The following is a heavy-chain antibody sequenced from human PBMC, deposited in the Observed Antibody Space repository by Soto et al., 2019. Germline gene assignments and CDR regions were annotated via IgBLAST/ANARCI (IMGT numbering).Heavy chain of an antibody. Sequence: GGSLRLSCAASGFTFSSYAMSWVRQAPGKGLEWVSAISGSGGSTYYADSVKGRFTISRDNSKNTLYLQMNSLRAEDTAVYYCEKALYKLVNPGDAFDICGQLTMVPVS. CDR1: GFTFSSYA. J-gene: IGHJ3*02. D-gene: IGHD1-20*01. CDR3: EKALYKLVNPGDAFDI. V-gene: IGHV3-23*01. CDR2: ISGSGGST.